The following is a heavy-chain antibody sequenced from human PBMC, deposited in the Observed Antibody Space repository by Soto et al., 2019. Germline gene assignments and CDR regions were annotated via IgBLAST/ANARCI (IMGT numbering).Heavy chain of an antibody. D-gene: IGHD2-2*01. CDR2: ISWDSGRI. CDR1: GFTFDDYA. Sequence: GGSLRLSCAASGFTFDDYAMYWVRQGPGKGLEWVSGISWDSGRIGYADSLKGRFTISRDNAKNSLYLQMNSLRAEDTAVYYCARDGSTSCYESCDYYYYGMDVWGQGTTVTVSS. CDR3: ARDGSTSCYESCDYYYYGMDV. J-gene: IGHJ6*02. V-gene: IGHV3-9*01.